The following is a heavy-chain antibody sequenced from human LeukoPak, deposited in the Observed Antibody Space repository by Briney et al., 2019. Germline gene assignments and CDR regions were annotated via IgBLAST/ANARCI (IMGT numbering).Heavy chain of an antibody. D-gene: IGHD2-2*01. CDR2: INHSGST. V-gene: IGHV4-34*01. CDR1: GVSFSGYY. J-gene: IGHJ6*02. Sequence: PSETLSLTCAVYGVSFSGYYWSWIRQPPRKGREWSGEINHSGSTNYNPSLKSRVTISVDTSKNQFSLKVSSVTAADTAVYYCARGVDCSSTSCHYYYYGMDVWGQGTTVTVSS. CDR3: ARGVDCSSTSCHYYYYGMDV.